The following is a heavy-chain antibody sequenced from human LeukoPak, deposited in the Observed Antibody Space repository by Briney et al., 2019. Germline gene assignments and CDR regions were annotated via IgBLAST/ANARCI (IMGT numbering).Heavy chain of an antibody. Sequence: GGSLRLSCAASGFTFSSYSMNWVRQAPGKGLEWVSTISGSGGSTYYADSVKGRFTISRDNSKNTLYLQMSSLRAEDTAVYYCAKEPDGDYASYFDYWGQGTLVTVSS. D-gene: IGHD4-17*01. CDR1: GFTFSSYS. CDR3: AKEPDGDYASYFDY. J-gene: IGHJ4*02. CDR2: ISGSGGST. V-gene: IGHV3-23*01.